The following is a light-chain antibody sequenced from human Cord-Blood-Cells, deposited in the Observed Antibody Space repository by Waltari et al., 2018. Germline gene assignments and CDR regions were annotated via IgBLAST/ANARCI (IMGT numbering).Light chain of an antibody. V-gene: IGKV3-11*01. CDR1: QNVSSY. J-gene: IGKJ4*01. Sequence: EIVLTQSPATLPLSPGERATLSCRASQNVSSYLAWYQQKPDQAPRLLIYDASNRATGSPAMFSGSGCGTDFTLTISSREPEDFAVYYCQQRSNWPPLTFGGGTKVEIK. CDR3: QQRSNWPPLT. CDR2: DAS.